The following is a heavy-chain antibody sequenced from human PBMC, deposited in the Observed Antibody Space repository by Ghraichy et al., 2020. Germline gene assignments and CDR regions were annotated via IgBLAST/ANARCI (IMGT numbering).Heavy chain of an antibody. J-gene: IGHJ5*02. CDR1: GFTFSSYA. Sequence: GESLNISCAASGFTFSSYAMSWVRQAPGKGLEWVSAISGSGGSTYYADSVKGRFTISRDNSKNTLYLQMNSLRAEDTAVYYCAKDTTIFWGDRFDPWGQGTLVTVSS. CDR3: AKDTTIFWGDRFDP. CDR2: ISGSGGST. V-gene: IGHV3-23*01. D-gene: IGHD3-3*01.